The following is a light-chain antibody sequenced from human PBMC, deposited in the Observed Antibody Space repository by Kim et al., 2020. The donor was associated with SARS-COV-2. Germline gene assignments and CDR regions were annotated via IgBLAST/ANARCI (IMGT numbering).Light chain of an antibody. CDR1: SSDVGGYNY. CDR3: SSYARTLTFGV. CDR2: DVS. Sequence: QSALTQPASVSGSPGQSITISCTGSSSDVGGYNYVSWYQKHPDKAPKLIIYDVSKRPSGVSDRFSGSKSGNSASLTISGLQAEDEADYYCSSYARTLTFGVFGGGTKLTVL. J-gene: IGLJ3*02. V-gene: IGLV2-14*03.